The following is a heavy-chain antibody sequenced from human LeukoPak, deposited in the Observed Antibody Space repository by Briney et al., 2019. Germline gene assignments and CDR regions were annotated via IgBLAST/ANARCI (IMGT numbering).Heavy chain of an antibody. V-gene: IGHV4-34*01. D-gene: IGHD4-17*01. Sequence: SETLSLTCTVSGGSISSYYWSWIRQPPGKGLEWIGEINHSGSTNYNPSLKSRVTISVDTSKNQFSLKLSSVTAADTAVYYCARGLYGDLGYFDYWGQGTLVTVSS. CDR3: ARGLYGDLGYFDY. CDR1: GGSISSYY. J-gene: IGHJ4*02. CDR2: INHSGST.